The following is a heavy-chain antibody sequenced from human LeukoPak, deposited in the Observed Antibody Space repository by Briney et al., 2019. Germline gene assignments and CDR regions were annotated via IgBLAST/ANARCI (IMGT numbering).Heavy chain of an antibody. CDR1: GGTFSSYA. V-gene: IGHV1-69*06. CDR2: IIPIFGTA. CDR3: ARDITGDSSGYYRALDY. J-gene: IGHJ4*02. D-gene: IGHD3-22*01. Sequence: SVKVSCKASGGTFSSYAISWVRQAPGQGLEWMGGIIPIFGTANYAQKFQGRVTITADKSTSTAYMELSSLRSEDTAVYYCARDITGDSSGYYRALDYWGQGTLVTVSS.